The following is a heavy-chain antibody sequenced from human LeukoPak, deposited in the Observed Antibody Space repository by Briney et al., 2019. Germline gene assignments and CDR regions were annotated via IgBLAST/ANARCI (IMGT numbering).Heavy chain of an antibody. V-gene: IGHV1-2*02. Sequence: ASVKVSCKASGYTFTGYYTHWVRQAPGQGLEWMGWINPSSGGTNYAQKFQGRVTMTRDTSISTAYMELSRLRSDDTAVYYCARGVVVPAARGHTDYWGQGTLVTVSS. J-gene: IGHJ4*02. CDR2: INPSSGGT. CDR3: ARGVVVPAARGHTDY. D-gene: IGHD2-2*01. CDR1: GYTFTGYY.